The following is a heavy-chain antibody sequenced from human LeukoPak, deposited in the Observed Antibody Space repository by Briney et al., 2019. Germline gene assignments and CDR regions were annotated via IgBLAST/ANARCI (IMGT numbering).Heavy chain of an antibody. CDR3: ARGRKYYYGSGSYYRYYYYYGMDV. CDR1: GGSFSGYY. CDR2: INLSGST. V-gene: IGHV4-34*01. Sequence: SDTLSLTCAVYGGSFSGYYWSWIRQPPGKGLEWIGEINLSGSTNYNPSLKSRVTISVDTSKNQFSLKLSSVTAADTAVYYCARGRKYYYGSGSYYRYYYYYGMDVWGQGTTVTVSS. D-gene: IGHD3-10*01. J-gene: IGHJ6*02.